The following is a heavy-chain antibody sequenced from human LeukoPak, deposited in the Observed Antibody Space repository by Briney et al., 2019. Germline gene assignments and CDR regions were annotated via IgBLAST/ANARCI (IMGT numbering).Heavy chain of an antibody. CDR1: GFTFSDHY. J-gene: IGHJ6*03. Sequence: GGSLRLSCAASGFTFSDHYMSWIRQAPGKGLEWLSYISSSGTTIYYADSVKGRFTISRDNAKNSLYLQMNSLRAEDTAVYYCARGGDFWSGYSRGYYMDVWGKGTTVTVSS. CDR2: ISSSGTTI. CDR3: ARGGDFWSGYSRGYYMDV. V-gene: IGHV3-11*01. D-gene: IGHD3-3*01.